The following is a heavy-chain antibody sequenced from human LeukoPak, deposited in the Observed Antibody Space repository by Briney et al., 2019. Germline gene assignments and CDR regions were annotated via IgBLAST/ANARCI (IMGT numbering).Heavy chain of an antibody. J-gene: IGHJ5*02. CDR1: GFTFSSYW. V-gene: IGHV3-74*01. CDR2: INSDGSST. D-gene: IGHD2-2*03. Sequence: GGSLRLSCAASGFTFSSYWMHWVRQAPGKGLVWVSRINSDGSSTSYADSVKGRFTTSRDNAKNTLYLQMNSLRAEDTAVYYCARVDGYCSSTSCHAGWFDPWGQGTLVTVSS. CDR3: ARVDGYCSSTSCHAGWFDP.